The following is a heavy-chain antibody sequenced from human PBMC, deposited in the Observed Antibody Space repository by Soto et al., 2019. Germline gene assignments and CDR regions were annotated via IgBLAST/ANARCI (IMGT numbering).Heavy chain of an antibody. D-gene: IGHD2-15*01. Sequence: QEQLVQSGAEVKKPGASVKVSCKTSGYTFNDYDINWVRQATGQGLEWIGWMNPNSGETGYARKFLGRVTMTRSASLGTAYLELGSLRSEDTAVYYCARVAVAARPRWYNWFDPWGQGTLVTVSS. CDR1: GYTFNDYD. CDR2: MNPNSGET. J-gene: IGHJ5*02. V-gene: IGHV1-8*01. CDR3: ARVAVAARPRWYNWFDP.